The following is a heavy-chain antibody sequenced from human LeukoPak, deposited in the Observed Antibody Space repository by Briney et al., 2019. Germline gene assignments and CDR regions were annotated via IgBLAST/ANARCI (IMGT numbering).Heavy chain of an antibody. CDR2: INHSGST. CDR1: GGSFSGYY. D-gene: IGHD1-14*01. CDR3: ARLSVDHNAFDI. V-gene: IGHV4-34*01. Sequence: SETLSLTCAVYGGSFSGYYWSWIRQPPGKGLEWIGEINHSGSTNYNPSLKIRVTISVDTSKNQFSLKLSSVTAADTAVYYCARLSVDHNAFDIWGQGTMVTVSS. J-gene: IGHJ3*02.